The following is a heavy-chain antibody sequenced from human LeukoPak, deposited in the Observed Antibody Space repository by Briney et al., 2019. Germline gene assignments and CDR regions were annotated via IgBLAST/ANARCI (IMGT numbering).Heavy chain of an antibody. J-gene: IGHJ4*02. CDR2: IYYSGST. CDR1: GGSISSGGYS. CDR3: AREAYSGYDRATYYFDY. D-gene: IGHD5-12*01. V-gene: IGHV4-30-4*07. Sequence: SQTLPLTCAVSGGSISSGGYSWGWIRQPPGKGLEWNGSIYYSGSTYYNPSLKSRVTLSVDTSKNQFSLKLSSVTAADTAVYYCAREAYSGYDRATYYFDYWGQGTLVTVSS.